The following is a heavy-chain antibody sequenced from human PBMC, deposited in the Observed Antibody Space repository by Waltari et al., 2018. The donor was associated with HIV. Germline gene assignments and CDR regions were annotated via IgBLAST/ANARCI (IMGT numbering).Heavy chain of an antibody. CDR2: IFYSGNT. D-gene: IGHD4-17*01. CDR3: ARRGGATVTSYYYYGLDV. Sequence: QVQLQESGPGLVKPSETLSLTCTVSGPSISIDSHYCGWVRQPPGKGLAWIGNIFYSGNTYYNPSLKSRVTISIDTSKKHFSLKLTSVTAADTAVYYCARRGGATVTSYYYYGLDVWGQGTTVTVSS. V-gene: IGHV4-39*02. CDR1: GPSISIDSHY. J-gene: IGHJ6*02.